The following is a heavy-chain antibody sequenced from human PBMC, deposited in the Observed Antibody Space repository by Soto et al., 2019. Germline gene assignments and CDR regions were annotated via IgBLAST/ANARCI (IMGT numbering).Heavy chain of an antibody. CDR1: GFTFSSYA. D-gene: IGHD3-22*01. CDR2: ISYDGSNK. Sequence: GGSLRLSCAASGFTFSSYAMHWVRQAPGKGPEWVAVISYDGSNKYYADSVKGRFTISRDNSKNTLYLQMNSLRAEDTAVYYCASVVYYYDSSANSEFDYWGQGTLVTVSS. J-gene: IGHJ4*02. CDR3: ASVVYYYDSSANSEFDY. V-gene: IGHV3-30-3*01.